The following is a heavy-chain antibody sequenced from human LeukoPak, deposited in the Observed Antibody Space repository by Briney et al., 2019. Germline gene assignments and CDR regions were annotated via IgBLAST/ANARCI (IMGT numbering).Heavy chain of an antibody. CDR1: GFTFSEYY. Sequence: GGSLRLSCAASGFTFSEYYMSWVRQAPGKGLEWVADISSSGGIVSYGESVQGRFTISRDNAKDSLSLQLNSLRADDTAVYYCAREIVAGTFDYWGQGTLVTVSS. V-gene: IGHV3-11*04. CDR2: ISSSGGIV. CDR3: AREIVAGTFDY. J-gene: IGHJ4*02. D-gene: IGHD5-12*01.